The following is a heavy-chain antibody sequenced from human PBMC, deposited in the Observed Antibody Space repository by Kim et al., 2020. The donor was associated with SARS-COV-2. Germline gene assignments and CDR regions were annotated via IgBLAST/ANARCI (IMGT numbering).Heavy chain of an antibody. D-gene: IGHD2-15*01. V-gene: IGHV1-8*01. CDR3: ARRVGGCSGGTCYWVDY. CDR1: GYTFTSHD. CDR2: MNSNSGNT. J-gene: IGHJ4*02. Sequence: ASVKVSCKASGYTFTSHDINWVRQATGQGLEWMGWMNSNSGNTGYAQKFKGRVTMTRNTSISTAYMELSSLRSEETAVYYCARRVGGCSGGTCYWVDYWGQGTLVTVSS.